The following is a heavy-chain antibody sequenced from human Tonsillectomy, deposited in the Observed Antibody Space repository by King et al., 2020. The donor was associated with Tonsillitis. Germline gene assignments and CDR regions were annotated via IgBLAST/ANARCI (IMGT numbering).Heavy chain of an antibody. CDR3: AKGLGWGDYFES. CDR2: ISWDSEKI. D-gene: IGHD3-16*01. J-gene: IGHJ4*02. CDR1: GFTFGDYA. V-gene: IGHV3-9*01. Sequence: VQLVESGGGLVQPGRSLRLSCAASGFTFGDYAMHWVRHAPGKGLEWVSGISWDSEKIAYADSVKGRFTISRDTAKNALYLQMNSLRPEDTALYFCAKGLGWGDYFESWGQGTLVTVSS.